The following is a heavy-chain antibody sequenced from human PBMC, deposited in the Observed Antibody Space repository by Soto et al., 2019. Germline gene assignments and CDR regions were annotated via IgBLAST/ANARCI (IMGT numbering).Heavy chain of an antibody. J-gene: IGHJ5*02. CDR1: GGSISSDY. V-gene: IGHV4-59*01. D-gene: IGHD2-21*02. CDR3: ARLAYCGGDCYSGDWFDP. Sequence: SETLSLTCTVSGGSISSDYWSWIRQPPGKGLEWIGYIYYSGNTNYNPSLKSRVTISVDTSKNQFSLKLSSVTAADTAVYYCARLAYCGGDCYSGDWFDPWGQGTLVTVSS. CDR2: IYYSGNT.